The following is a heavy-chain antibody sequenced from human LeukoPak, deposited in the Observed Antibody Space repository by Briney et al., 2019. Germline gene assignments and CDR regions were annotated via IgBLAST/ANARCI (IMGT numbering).Heavy chain of an antibody. V-gene: IGHV3-33*01. Sequence: SCKASGYTFTGYYMHWVRQAPGKGLEWVAVIWYDGSNKYYADSVKGRFTISRDNSKNTLYLQMNSLRAEDTAVYYCAREYSSSGYYYGMDVWGQGTTVTVSS. CDR1: GYTFTGYY. CDR2: IWYDGSNK. CDR3: AREYSSSGYYYGMDV. J-gene: IGHJ6*02. D-gene: IGHD6-6*01.